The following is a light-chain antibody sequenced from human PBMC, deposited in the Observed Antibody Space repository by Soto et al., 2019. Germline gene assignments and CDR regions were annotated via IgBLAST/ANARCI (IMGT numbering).Light chain of an antibody. CDR3: QQYDDYSWKT. Sequence: DIQLTQSPSTLSASVGDRVTITCRASQSVGSWLAWYQQRPGKAPRLLIYDASSLDSGVPARFSGSGYGKELTLTVSRLQPDDFATYYCQQYDDYSWKTFGQGTKVDIK. CDR2: DAS. J-gene: IGKJ1*01. V-gene: IGKV1-5*01. CDR1: QSVGSW.